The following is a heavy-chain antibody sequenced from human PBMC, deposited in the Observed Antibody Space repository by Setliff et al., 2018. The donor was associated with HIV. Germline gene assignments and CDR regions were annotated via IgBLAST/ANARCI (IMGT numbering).Heavy chain of an antibody. V-gene: IGHV4-61*02. J-gene: IGHJ6*02. D-gene: IGHD3-10*01. CDR2: IYTSGST. CDR1: GGSISSGSYY. CDR3: ASQYYYGSGSYLHYGMDV. Sequence: SETLSLTCTVSGGSISSGSYYWSWIRQPAGKGLEWIGRIYTSGSTNYNHSLKSRVTISVDTSKNQFSLKLSSVTAADTAVYYCASQYYYGSGSYLHYGMDVWGQGTTVTVAS.